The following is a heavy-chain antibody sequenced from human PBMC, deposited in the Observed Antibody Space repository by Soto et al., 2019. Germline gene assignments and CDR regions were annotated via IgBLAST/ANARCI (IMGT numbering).Heavy chain of an antibody. CDR2: FDPEDGET. CDR1: GYTLTELS. J-gene: IGHJ4*02. D-gene: IGHD4-17*01. V-gene: IGHV1-24*01. Sequence: ASVKVSCKVSGYTLTELSMHWVRQAPGKGLEWMGGFDPEDGETIYAQKFQGRVTMTEDTSTDTAYMELSSLRSEDTAVYYCATGTSLKNDYGDFPFDYWGQGTLVTVSS. CDR3: ATGTSLKNDYGDFPFDY.